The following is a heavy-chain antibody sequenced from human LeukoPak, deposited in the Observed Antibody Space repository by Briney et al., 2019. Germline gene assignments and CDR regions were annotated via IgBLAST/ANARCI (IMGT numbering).Heavy chain of an antibody. V-gene: IGHV4-59*08. CDR3: ARPYYYDSRIDP. D-gene: IGHD3-22*01. CDR1: GGSISSHY. CDR2: MYYSGST. J-gene: IGHJ5*02. Sequence: SETLSLTCTVSGGSISSHYWSWIRQPPRKGLEWIAYMYYSGSTYYNPSLKSRVTMSADTSKNQLSLKLSSVTAADTAVYYCARPYYYDSRIDPWGQGILVTVSS.